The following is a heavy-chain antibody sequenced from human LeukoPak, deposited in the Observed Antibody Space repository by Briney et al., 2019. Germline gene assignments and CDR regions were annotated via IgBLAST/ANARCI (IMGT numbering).Heavy chain of an antibody. J-gene: IGHJ4*02. CDR3: AKGGDYYGSGSYQDY. CDR1: GFTLSSYG. D-gene: IGHD3-10*01. CDR2: ISYDGSNE. V-gene: IGHV3-30*18. Sequence: GGSLRLSCAASGFTLSSYGMHWVRQAPGKGLEWVAVISYDGSNEYYADSVKGRFTISRDNSKNTLYLQMNSLRADDTAVYYCAKGGDYYGSGSYQDYWGQGTLVTVSS.